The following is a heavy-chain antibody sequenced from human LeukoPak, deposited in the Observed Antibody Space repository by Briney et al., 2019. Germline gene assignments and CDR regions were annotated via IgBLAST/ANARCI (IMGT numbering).Heavy chain of an antibody. J-gene: IGHJ5*02. D-gene: IGHD6-19*01. CDR3: ASTVPGTADWFDP. CDR1: GDSISSSSYY. V-gene: IGHV4-61*02. Sequence: TSETLSLTCTVSGDSISSSSYYWSWIRQPAGKGLEWIGRIYTSGSTNYNPSLKSRVTMSVDTSKNQFSLKLSSVTAADTAVYYCASTVPGTADWFDPWGQGTLVTVSS. CDR2: IYTSGST.